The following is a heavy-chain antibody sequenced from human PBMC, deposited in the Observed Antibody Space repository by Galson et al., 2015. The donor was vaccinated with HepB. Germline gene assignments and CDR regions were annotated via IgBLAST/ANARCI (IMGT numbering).Heavy chain of an antibody. CDR1: GFTFSSYG. CDR2: ISYDGSNK. Sequence: SLRLSCAASGFTFSSYGMHWVRQAPGKGLEWVAVISYDGSNKYYADSVKGRFTISRDNSKNTLYLQMNSLRAEDTAVYYCAKLGMATTSGGYWGQGTLVTVSS. D-gene: IGHD5-24*01. CDR3: AKLGMATTSGGY. V-gene: IGHV3-30*18. J-gene: IGHJ4*02.